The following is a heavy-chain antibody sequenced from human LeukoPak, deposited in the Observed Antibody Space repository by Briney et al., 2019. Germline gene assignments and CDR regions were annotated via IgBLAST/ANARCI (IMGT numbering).Heavy chain of an antibody. CDR2: ISSISSYI. V-gene: IGHV3-21*01. Sequence: GGSLRLSCAASGFTFSSYSMNWVRQAPGKGLEWVSSISSISSYIYYADSVKGRFTISRDNAKNSLYLQMNSLRAEDTAVYYCARVSGSYYVFIDYWGQGTLVTVSS. CDR3: ARVSGSYYVFIDY. D-gene: IGHD1-26*01. J-gene: IGHJ4*02. CDR1: GFTFSSYS.